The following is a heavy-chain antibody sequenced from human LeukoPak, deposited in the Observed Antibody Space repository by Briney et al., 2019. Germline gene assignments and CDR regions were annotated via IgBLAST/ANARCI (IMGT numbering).Heavy chain of an antibody. CDR2: ISSSSSYT. V-gene: IGHV3-11*06. D-gene: IGHD6-19*01. Sequence: GGSLRLSCAASGFTFSDYYMSWIRQAPGKGLEWVSYISSSSSYTNYADSVKGRFTISRDSAKNSLYLQMNSLRAEDTAVYYCARGTVAAPNWFDPWGQGTLVTVSS. CDR3: ARGTVAAPNWFDP. CDR1: GFTFSDYY. J-gene: IGHJ5*02.